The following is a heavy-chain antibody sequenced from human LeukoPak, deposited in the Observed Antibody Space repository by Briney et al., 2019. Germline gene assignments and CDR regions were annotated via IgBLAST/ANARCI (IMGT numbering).Heavy chain of an antibody. D-gene: IGHD6-13*01. CDR1: GFTFSNAW. V-gene: IGHV3-23*01. CDR3: ARDISWYFDY. Sequence: PGGSLRLSCAASGFTFSNAWMSWVRQAPGKGPEWVSAISGGGGTTYYADSVKGRFTISRDNSKNTLFLQMSSLRAEDTAVYYCARDISWYFDYWGQGMLVTVSS. CDR2: ISGGGGTT. J-gene: IGHJ4*02.